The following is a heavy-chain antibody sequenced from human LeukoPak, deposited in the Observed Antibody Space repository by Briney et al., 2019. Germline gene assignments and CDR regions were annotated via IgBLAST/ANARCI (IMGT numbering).Heavy chain of an antibody. J-gene: IGHJ4*02. CDR2: IYSGGST. CDR1: GFTVSSDY. CDR3: ARGGSVPATRSFDY. D-gene: IGHD6-19*01. Sequence: GGSLRLSCSASGFTVSSDYMSWGRQAPGKGLEWLSVIYSGGSTYYADSVKGRFTISRDNSKNTVYLQMNSLRVEDTAVYYCARGGSVPATRSFDYWGQGTPFTVSS. V-gene: IGHV3-66*01.